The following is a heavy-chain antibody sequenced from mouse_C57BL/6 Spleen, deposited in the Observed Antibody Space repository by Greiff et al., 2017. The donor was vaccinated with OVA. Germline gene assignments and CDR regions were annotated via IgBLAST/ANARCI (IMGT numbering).Heavy chain of an antibody. J-gene: IGHJ4*01. CDR2: IWSGGST. Sequence: VKLMESGPGLVQPSQSLSITCTVSGFSLTSYGVHWVRQSPGKGLEWLGVIWSGGSTDYNAAFISRLSISKDNSKSQVFFKMNSLQADDTAIYYCARNPHYYGSSSHYYAMDYWGQGTSVTVSS. D-gene: IGHD1-1*01. CDR3: ARNPHYYGSSSHYYAMDY. CDR1: GFSLTSYG. V-gene: IGHV2-2*01.